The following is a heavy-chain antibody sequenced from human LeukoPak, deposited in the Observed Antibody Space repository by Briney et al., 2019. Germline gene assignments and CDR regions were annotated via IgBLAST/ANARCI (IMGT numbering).Heavy chain of an antibody. CDR3: AKDPMRRYYYVFFFKQKTAYEMDV. J-gene: IGHJ6*02. CDR2: SGGSCGFT. D-gene: IGHD3-10*02. Sequence: TRGARRLSYPAPRYTFTSNAITWRRQAPCQGGEWASASGGSCGFTNHYVSVKGRFTISRDNSKHTLYLQMNSLRAEDTAVYYCAKDPMRRYYYVFFFKQKTAYEMDVWGQGTTVTVSS. CDR1: RYTFTSNA. V-gene: IGHV3-23*01.